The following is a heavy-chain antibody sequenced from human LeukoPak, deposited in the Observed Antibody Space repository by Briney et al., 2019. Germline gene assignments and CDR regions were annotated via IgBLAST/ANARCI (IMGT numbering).Heavy chain of an antibody. CDR3: ARDRGIPTGCMDV. J-gene: IGHJ6*03. Sequence: PGGSLRLSCVASGFTFSNYWMSWVRQAPGKGLEWVAVISYDGSNKYYADSVKGRFTISGDNSKNTLYLQMNSLRAEDTAVYYCARDRGIPTGCMDVWGKGTTVTVSS. D-gene: IGHD5-18*01. CDR2: ISYDGSNK. V-gene: IGHV3-30*03. CDR1: GFTFSNYW.